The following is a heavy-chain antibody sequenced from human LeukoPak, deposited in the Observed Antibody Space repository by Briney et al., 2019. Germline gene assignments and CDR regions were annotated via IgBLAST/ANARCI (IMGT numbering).Heavy chain of an antibody. CDR2: FDPEVGKT. J-gene: IGHJ4*02. V-gene: IGHV1-24*01. Sequence: ASVKVSCKVSGYTLTELSMHWVRQAPGKGLEWMGGFDPEVGKTIYAQKFQGRVTMTEDTSTDTAYMELSSLRSDDTAVYYCAKGRRQWELVVFDYWGQGTLVTVSS. CDR1: GYTLTELS. D-gene: IGHD1-26*01. CDR3: AKGRRQWELVVFDY.